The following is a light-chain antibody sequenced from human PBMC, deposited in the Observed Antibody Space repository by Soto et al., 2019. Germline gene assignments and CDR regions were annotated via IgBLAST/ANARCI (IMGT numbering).Light chain of an antibody. CDR3: QSYDSSLSGWV. CDR1: SSNIGAGYD. J-gene: IGLJ3*02. CDR2: GNS. Sequence: QSVLTQPPSVSGAPGQRVTISCTGSSSNIGAGYDVHWYQQLPGTAPKLLIQGNSNRPSGVPDRFSGSKSGTSASLAITGLQAEDEADYYCQSYDSSLSGWVFGGGTQLNVL. V-gene: IGLV1-40*01.